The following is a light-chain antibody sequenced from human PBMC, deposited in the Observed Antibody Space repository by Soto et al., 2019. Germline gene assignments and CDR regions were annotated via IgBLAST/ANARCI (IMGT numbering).Light chain of an antibody. J-gene: IGLJ2*01. V-gene: IGLV2-14*01. CDR1: SSDVGGYNY. CDR2: EVS. Sequence: QSALTQPASVSGSPGQSITISCTGTSSDVGGYNYVSWYQQHPGKAPKLMIYEVSNRPSGVSNRFSGSKSGNTAALIISGLQAEEDADYYCSSYTSSRTLVFGGGTKLTVL. CDR3: SSYTSSRTLV.